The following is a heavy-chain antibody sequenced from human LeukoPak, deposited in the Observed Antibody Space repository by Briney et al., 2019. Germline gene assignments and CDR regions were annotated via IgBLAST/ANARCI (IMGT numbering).Heavy chain of an antibody. V-gene: IGHV3-74*01. CDR1: GFTFGSYW. Sequence: QTGGSLRLFCVASGFTFGSYWMHWVRQAPGKGLVWVSRINYDGTSTTYADSVKGRFTVSRDNGKKTVSLQINSLRPDDTAVYYCAREANTAFDYWGQGTLVTVSS. CDR3: AREANTAFDY. J-gene: IGHJ4*02. CDR2: INYDGTST. D-gene: IGHD2/OR15-2a*01.